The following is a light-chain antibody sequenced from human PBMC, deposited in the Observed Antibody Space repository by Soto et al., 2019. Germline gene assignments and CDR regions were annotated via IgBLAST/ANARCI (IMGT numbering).Light chain of an antibody. CDR1: QTISSW. CDR2: KAS. J-gene: IGKJ1*01. Sequence: DIQMTQSPSTLSGSLGNRVSISSRASQTISSWLAWHQQKKGKAPKILIYKASTLKSGVPSRFRGSGSGTECTLAISRLQPDDFETYYCQHYNSYSEAFGQGTKVDIK. V-gene: IGKV1-5*03. CDR3: QHYNSYSEA.